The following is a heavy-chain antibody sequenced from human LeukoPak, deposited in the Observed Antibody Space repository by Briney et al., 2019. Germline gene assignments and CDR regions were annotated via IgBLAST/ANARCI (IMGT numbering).Heavy chain of an antibody. V-gene: IGHV3-23*01. J-gene: IGHJ6*03. CDR2: ISGSGGST. CDR1: GFTLSSYA. D-gene: IGHD2-2*01. CDR3: ARDFYERSFGTSVLYYYYMDV. Sequence: GGSLRLSCAASGFTLSSYAMSWVRQAPGKGLEWVSAISGSGGSTYYADSVKGRFTISRDNSKNTLYLQMNSLRAEDTAVYYCARDFYERSFGTSVLYYYYMDVWGKGTTVTVSS.